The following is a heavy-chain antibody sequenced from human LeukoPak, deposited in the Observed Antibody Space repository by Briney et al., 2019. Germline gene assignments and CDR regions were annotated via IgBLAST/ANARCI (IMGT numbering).Heavy chain of an antibody. D-gene: IGHD1-26*01. V-gene: IGHV3-9*01. CDR3: AKDSGSWYYYMDV. Sequence: GRSLRLSCAASGFTFADYAMSWVRQAPGKGLEWVSGISWNSSYIGYADSVKGRFTISRDNAKNSLHLQRNSLRSEDTALYYCAKDSGSWYYYMDVWGKGTTVTISS. CDR2: ISWNSSYI. CDR1: GFTFADYA. J-gene: IGHJ6*03.